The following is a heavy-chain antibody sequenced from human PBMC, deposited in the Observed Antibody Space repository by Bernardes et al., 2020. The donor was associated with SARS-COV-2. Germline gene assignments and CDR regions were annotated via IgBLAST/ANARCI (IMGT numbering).Heavy chain of an antibody. CDR2: ISGSGIST. D-gene: IGHD3-16*01. Sequence: GGSLRLSCAVSGFSFSSYAMSWVRQAPGKGLEWVSDISGSGISTHYAVSVKGRFIISRDNSKDTLYLQMNSLRAEDTAVYYCAKDSSLETSRKIRWARGGFDSWGQGTLVTVSS. V-gene: IGHV3-23*01. CDR1: GFSFSSYA. CDR3: AKDSSLETSRKIRWARGGFDS. J-gene: IGHJ4*02.